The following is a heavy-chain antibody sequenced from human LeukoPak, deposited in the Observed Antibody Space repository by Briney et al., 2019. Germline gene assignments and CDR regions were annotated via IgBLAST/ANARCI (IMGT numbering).Heavy chain of an antibody. CDR3: AREGSLTYYDFWSGYYTGKPYYYYYMDV. V-gene: IGHV6-1*01. D-gene: IGHD3-3*01. CDR2: TYYRSKWYN. J-gene: IGHJ6*03. CDR1: GDSVSSNSAA. Sequence: SQTLSLTCAISGDSVSSNSAAWNWIRQSPSRGLEWLGRTYYRSKWYNSYAVSVKSRITIIPDTSKNQFSLQLNSVTPEDTAVYYCAREGSLTYYDFWSGYYTGKPYYYYYMDVWGKGTTVTVSS.